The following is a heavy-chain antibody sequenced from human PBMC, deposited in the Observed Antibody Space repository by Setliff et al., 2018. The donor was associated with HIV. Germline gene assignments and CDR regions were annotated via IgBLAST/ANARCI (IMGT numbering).Heavy chain of an antibody. V-gene: IGHV3-30*04. CDR2: ISYDGSNK. D-gene: IGHD3-10*01. CDR3: ARGLNYYGSGSYLPLGY. J-gene: IGHJ4*02. Sequence: PGGSLRLSCAASGFTFSSYAMHWVRQAPGKGLEWVAVISYDGSNKYYADSVKGRFTISRDNSKNTLYLQMNSLRAEDTAVYYCARGLNYYGSGSYLPLGYWGQGTLVTVSS. CDR1: GFTFSSYA.